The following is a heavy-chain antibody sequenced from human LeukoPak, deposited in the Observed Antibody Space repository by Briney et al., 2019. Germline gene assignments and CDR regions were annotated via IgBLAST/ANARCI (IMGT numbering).Heavy chain of an antibody. CDR2: IFYRGSS. J-gene: IGHJ4*02. D-gene: IGHD3-22*01. V-gene: IGHV4-59*01. CDR1: GGSMSSFF. CDR3: ARDIGYYDSSGPLGYFDY. Sequence: NPSETLSLTCTVSGGSMSSFFWSWIRQPPGKGLEWIGYIFYRGSSNYNPSLKSRVTISVDTSKNQFSLKLSSLTAADTAVYYCARDIGYYDSSGPLGYFDYWGQGTLVTVSS.